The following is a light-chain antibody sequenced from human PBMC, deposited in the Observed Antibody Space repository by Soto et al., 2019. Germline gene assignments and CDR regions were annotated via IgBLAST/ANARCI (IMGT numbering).Light chain of an antibody. CDR2: GAS. J-gene: IGKJ1*01. CDR3: QQYNNLLWT. Sequence: EIVMTQSPATLSVSPGERATLSCRASQNISSNLAWYQQKPGQAPRVLIDGASTRATGIPARFSGSGSGTEFTLIISSLQSEDFAVYYCQQYNNLLWTFGQGTKVEIK. CDR1: QNISSN. V-gene: IGKV3-15*01.